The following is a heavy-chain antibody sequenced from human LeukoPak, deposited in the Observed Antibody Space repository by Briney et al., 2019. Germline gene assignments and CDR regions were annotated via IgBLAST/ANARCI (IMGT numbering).Heavy chain of an antibody. Sequence: GGSLRLSCAASGFTFSSYWMTWVRQAPGKGLEWVSYISSSGSTIYYADSVKGRFTISRDNAKNSLYLQMNSLRAEDTAVYYCARAGIRSSGWYEDFDYWGQGTLVTVSS. V-gene: IGHV3-48*04. D-gene: IGHD6-19*01. J-gene: IGHJ4*02. CDR3: ARAGIRSSGWYEDFDY. CDR2: ISSSGSTI. CDR1: GFTFSSYW.